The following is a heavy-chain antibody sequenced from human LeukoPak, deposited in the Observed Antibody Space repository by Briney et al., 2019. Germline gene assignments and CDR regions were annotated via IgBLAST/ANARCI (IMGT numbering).Heavy chain of an antibody. Sequence: QSGGSLRLSCAASGFTFSSYGMSWVRQAPGKGLEWVSAISGSGGSTYYADSVKGRFTISRDNSKNTLYLQMNSLRAEDTAVYYCAICHWYSSGCRNDYWGQGTLVTVSS. CDR2: ISGSGGST. CDR3: AICHWYSSGCRNDY. CDR1: GFTFSSYG. V-gene: IGHV3-23*01. J-gene: IGHJ4*02. D-gene: IGHD6-19*01.